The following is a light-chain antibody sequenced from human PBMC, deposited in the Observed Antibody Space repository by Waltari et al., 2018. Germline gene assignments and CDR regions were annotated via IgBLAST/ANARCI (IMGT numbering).Light chain of an antibody. CDR1: QGVSNY. J-gene: IGKJ2*03. CDR2: AAS. Sequence: DIQMTQSPSSLSASVGDSVTITCRASQGVSNYLSWYQQKPGKAPKRLIYAASRLESGVPSRFSGSGSGTEFTLTISSLQPEDFAAYYCLQYNSKPYSFGQGTKVEIK. V-gene: IGKV1-17*01. CDR3: LQYNSKPYS.